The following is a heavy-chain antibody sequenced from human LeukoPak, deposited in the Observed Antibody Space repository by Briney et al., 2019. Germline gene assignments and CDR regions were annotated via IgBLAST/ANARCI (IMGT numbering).Heavy chain of an antibody. V-gene: IGHV4-39*07. CDR3: ARVARVRYFDGRQWKAFDI. Sequence: SETLSLTCTVSGVSISSSSYHWDWIRQPPGKGLEWIGEINHSGSTNYNPSLKSRVTISVDTSKNQFSLKLSSVTAADTAVYYCARVARVRYFDGRQWKAFDIWGQGTMVTVSS. J-gene: IGHJ3*02. CDR1: GVSISSSSYH. CDR2: INHSGST. D-gene: IGHD3-9*01.